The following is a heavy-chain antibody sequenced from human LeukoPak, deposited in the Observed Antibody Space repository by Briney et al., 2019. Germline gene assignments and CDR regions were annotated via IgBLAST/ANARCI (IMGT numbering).Heavy chain of an antibody. J-gene: IGHJ4*02. D-gene: IGHD6-19*01. CDR2: IYYSGST. CDR3: ASPYSSGIGWVY. CDR1: GGSISSYY. Sequence: SETLSLTCTVSGGSISSYYWSWIRQPPGKGLEWIGYIYYSGSTNYNPSLKSRVTISVDTSKNQFSLKLSSVTAADTAVYYCASPYSSGIGWVYWGQGTLVTVSS. V-gene: IGHV4-59*01.